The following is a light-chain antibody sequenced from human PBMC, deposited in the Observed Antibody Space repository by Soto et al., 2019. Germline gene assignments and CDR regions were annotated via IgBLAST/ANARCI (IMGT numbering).Light chain of an antibody. CDR2: SDN. V-gene: IGLV1-44*01. CDR1: SSNIGGNS. CDR3: ETWDDSLNGSGV. Sequence: QSVLTQPPSASGTPGQRVTISCAGSSSNIGGNSVTWYQQVPGTAPKLLIYSDNRRPSGVPDRFSGSKSGTSASLAISGLQSADEGDYYCETWDDSLNGSGVFGTGTKVTVL. J-gene: IGLJ1*01.